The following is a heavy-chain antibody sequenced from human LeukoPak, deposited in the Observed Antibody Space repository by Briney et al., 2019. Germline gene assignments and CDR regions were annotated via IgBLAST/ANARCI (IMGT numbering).Heavy chain of an antibody. D-gene: IGHD6-6*01. CDR1: GFTFSSYS. CDR3: ARDSEYSSSSSEYFQH. Sequence: GGSLRLSCAASGFTFSSYSMNWVRQAPGKGLEWVSSISSSSSYIYYADSVKGRFTISRDNAKNSLYLQMNSLRAEDTAAYYCARDSEYSSSSSEYFQHWGQGTLVTVSS. CDR2: ISSSSSYI. V-gene: IGHV3-21*01. J-gene: IGHJ1*01.